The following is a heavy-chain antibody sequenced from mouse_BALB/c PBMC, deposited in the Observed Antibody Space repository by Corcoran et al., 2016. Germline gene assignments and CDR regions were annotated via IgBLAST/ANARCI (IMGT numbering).Heavy chain of an antibody. CDR2: INPYNGAT. Sequence: EVQLQQSGPELVKPGASVKISCKASGYSFTGYYMHWVKQSHVKSLEWIGRINPYNGATSYNQNFKDKASLTVDKSSSTAYMELHSLTSEDSAVYYFARGDHLDYWGQGTTLTVSS. V-gene: IGHV1-26*01. J-gene: IGHJ2*01. CDR3: ARGDHLDY. CDR1: GYSFTGYY.